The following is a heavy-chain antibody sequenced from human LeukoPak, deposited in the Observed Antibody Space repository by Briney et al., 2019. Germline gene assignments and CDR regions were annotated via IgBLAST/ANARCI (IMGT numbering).Heavy chain of an antibody. Sequence: SETLSLTCAVSGDSISSSNWWSWVRQPPGKGLEWIGEIFHSGSTNYNPSLKSRVTMSVDKSRNQFSLKLSSVTAADTAVYYCARGSGSYDYWGQGTLVTVSS. D-gene: IGHD3-10*01. CDR3: ARGSGSYDY. CDR2: IFHSGST. CDR1: GDSISSSNW. J-gene: IGHJ4*02. V-gene: IGHV4-4*02.